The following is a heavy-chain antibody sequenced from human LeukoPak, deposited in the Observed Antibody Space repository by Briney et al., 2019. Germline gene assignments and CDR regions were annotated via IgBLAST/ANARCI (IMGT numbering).Heavy chain of an antibody. CDR1: GYTFTCYY. CDR2: INPSGGST. V-gene: IGHV1-46*01. Sequence: ASVYLSCKASGYTFTCYYMHWVREAPGQGLEWKGIINPSGGSTSYAQKFQGRVTMTRDTSTSTVYMELSSLRSEDTAVYYCARDDYYDSSGYGYWGQGTLVTVSS. CDR3: ARDDYYDSSGYGY. D-gene: IGHD3-22*01. J-gene: IGHJ4*02.